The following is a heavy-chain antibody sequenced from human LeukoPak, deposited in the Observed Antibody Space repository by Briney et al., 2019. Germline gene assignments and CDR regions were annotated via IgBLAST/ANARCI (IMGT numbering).Heavy chain of an antibody. D-gene: IGHD5-12*01. Sequence: GGSLRLSCAASGFTVSSNYMSWIRQAPGKGLEWVSYISSSGSTIYYADSVKGRFTISRDNAKNSLYLQMNSLRAEDTAVYYCATRKIQWRYFDYWGQGTLVTVSS. CDR1: GFTVSSNY. V-gene: IGHV3-11*01. J-gene: IGHJ4*02. CDR2: ISSSGSTI. CDR3: ATRKIQWRYFDY.